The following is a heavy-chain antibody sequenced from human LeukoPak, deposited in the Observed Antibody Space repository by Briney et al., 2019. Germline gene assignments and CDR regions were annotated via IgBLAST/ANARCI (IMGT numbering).Heavy chain of an antibody. Sequence: PGGSLRLSCAASGFTFSSYGMHWVRQAPGKGLEWVAVISYDGSNKYYADSVKGRFTISRDNSKNTLYLQMNSLRAEDTAVYYCARDPVPAVYWGQGTLVTVSS. CDR2: ISYDGSNK. CDR3: ARDPVPAVY. CDR1: GFTFSSYG. J-gene: IGHJ4*02. D-gene: IGHD4-17*01. V-gene: IGHV3-30*03.